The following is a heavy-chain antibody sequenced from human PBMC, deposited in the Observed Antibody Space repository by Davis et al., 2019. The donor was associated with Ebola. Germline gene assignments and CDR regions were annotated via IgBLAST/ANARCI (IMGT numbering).Heavy chain of an antibody. CDR2: INPISGGT. V-gene: IGHV1-2*02. D-gene: IGHD3-10*01. CDR1: GYTLTDYQ. CDR3: ARDLSYSYYYHYYGMDV. Sequence: ASVKVSCKASGYTLTDYQMHWVRQAPGQGLEWMGGINPISGGTNYAEKFQGRVTMTRDTSISTVYMELSRLRSDDTAVYYCARDLSYSYYYHYYGMDVWGQGTTATVSS. J-gene: IGHJ6*02.